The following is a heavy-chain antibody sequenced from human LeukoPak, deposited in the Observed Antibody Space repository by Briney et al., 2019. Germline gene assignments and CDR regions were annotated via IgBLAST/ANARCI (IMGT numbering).Heavy chain of an antibody. J-gene: IGHJ6*03. D-gene: IGHD5-18*01. V-gene: IGHV5-51*01. CDR1: GYSFTSYW. CDR3: AGGGYSYLLYYYYMDV. Sequence: GESLKISCKGSGYSFTSYWIGWVRQMPGKGLEWMGIIYPGDSDTRYSPSFQGQVTISADKSISTAYLQWSSLKASDTAMYYCAGGGYSYLLYYYYMDVWGKGTTVTVSS. CDR2: IYPGDSDT.